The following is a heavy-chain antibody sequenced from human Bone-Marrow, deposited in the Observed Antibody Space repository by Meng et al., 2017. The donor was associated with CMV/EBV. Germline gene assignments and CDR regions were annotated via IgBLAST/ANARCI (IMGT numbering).Heavy chain of an antibody. V-gene: IGHV3-15*01. Sequence: GSLKISCAASGFTFSNAWMSWVRQAPGKGLEWVGRIKSKTDGGTTDYAAPVKGRFTISRDDSKNTLHLQMSSLRLEDTAVYYCARGRFEYGGLEEAFEIWGQGTMVTVSS. J-gene: IGHJ3*02. CDR3: ARGRFEYGGLEEAFEI. CDR2: IKSKTDGGTT. D-gene: IGHD4-23*01. CDR1: GFTFSNAW.